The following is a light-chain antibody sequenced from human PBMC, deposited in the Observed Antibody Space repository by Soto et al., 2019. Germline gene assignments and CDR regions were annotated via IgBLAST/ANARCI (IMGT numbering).Light chain of an antibody. CDR1: SSNVAPNT. CDR3: AACGDSLNGYV. V-gene: IGLV1-44*01. CDR2: AND. J-gene: IGLJ1*01. Sequence: QSVLTQPPSASGTPGQRVTISCSGSSSNVAPNTVNWYQHLPGAAPQLLIFANDRRPSGVPDRFSGSRSGTSATLPISGLQSEDEADYCCAACGDSLNGYVVGTGSKLAVL.